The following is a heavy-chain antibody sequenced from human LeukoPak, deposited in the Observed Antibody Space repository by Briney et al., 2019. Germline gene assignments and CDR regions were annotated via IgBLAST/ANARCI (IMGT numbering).Heavy chain of an antibody. Sequence: GGSLRLSCAASGFTFTTYAMSWVRQAPGKGLEWVSAISGYSDSTFYADSVKGRFTTSRDNSKNTLYLQMNSLRAEDTAVYYCAKDRGIQLCLRYWGQGTLVTVSS. CDR1: GFTFTTYA. V-gene: IGHV3-23*01. CDR3: AKDRGIQLCLRY. CDR2: ISGYSDST. J-gene: IGHJ4*02. D-gene: IGHD5-18*01.